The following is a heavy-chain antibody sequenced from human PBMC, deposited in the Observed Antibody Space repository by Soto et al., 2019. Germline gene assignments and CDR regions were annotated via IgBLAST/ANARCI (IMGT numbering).Heavy chain of an antibody. CDR2: IKSKTDGGTT. V-gene: IGHV3-15*01. J-gene: IGHJ4*02. Sequence: PGGSLRLSCAASGFTFSNAWMSWVRQAPGKGLEWVGRIKSKTDGGTTDYAAPVKGRFTISRDDSKNTLYLQMNSLKTEDTAVYYCTTAPFPLYYYDSSGYYWPDYWGQGTLVTVSS. CDR1: GFTFSNAW. CDR3: TTAPFPLYYYDSSGYYWPDY. D-gene: IGHD3-22*01.